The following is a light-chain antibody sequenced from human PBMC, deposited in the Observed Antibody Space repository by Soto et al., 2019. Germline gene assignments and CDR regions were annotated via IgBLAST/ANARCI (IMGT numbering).Light chain of an antibody. CDR1: SSDVGGYNY. Sequence: QSVLTQPASVSVSPGQSITISCTGTSSDVGGYNYVSWYQQHPGKAPKLMIYEVSNRPSGVSNRFSGSKSGNTASLTISGLQAEYEADYYCSSYTSSSPKVFGTGTKLTVL. V-gene: IGLV2-14*01. CDR2: EVS. CDR3: SSYTSSSPKV. J-gene: IGLJ1*01.